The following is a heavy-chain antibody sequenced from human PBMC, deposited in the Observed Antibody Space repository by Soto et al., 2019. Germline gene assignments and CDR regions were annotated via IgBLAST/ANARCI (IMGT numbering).Heavy chain of an antibody. V-gene: IGHV3-7*03. CDR3: ARVIWAEVQPYENNWFDP. CDR1: GFTFSSYW. Sequence: PGGSLRLSCAASGFTFSSYWMSWVRQAPGKGPEWVANMKQDGSEKYYVDSVKGRFTISRDNAKNSLYLQMNSLRAEDTAVYYCARVIWAEVQPYENNWFDPWGQGTLVTVSS. J-gene: IGHJ5*02. D-gene: IGHD5-18*01. CDR2: MKQDGSEK.